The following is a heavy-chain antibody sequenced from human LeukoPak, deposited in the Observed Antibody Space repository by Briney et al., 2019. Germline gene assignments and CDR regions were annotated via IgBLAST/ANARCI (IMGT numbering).Heavy chain of an antibody. Sequence: PPETLCPSCTVSGASIRRYHWSWIRQPPGKGLEWIGYIDNIGNTKYNPSLKSRVTISVDTSKNQFSLKLSSVTAADTAVYFCAHSTGWQCFDFWGQG. J-gene: IGHJ4*02. D-gene: IGHD6-19*01. V-gene: IGHV4-59*08. CDR3: AHSTGWQCFDF. CDR2: IDNIGNT. CDR1: GASIRRYH.